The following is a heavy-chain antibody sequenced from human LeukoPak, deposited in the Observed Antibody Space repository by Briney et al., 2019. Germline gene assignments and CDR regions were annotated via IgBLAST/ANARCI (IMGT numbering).Heavy chain of an antibody. D-gene: IGHD3-3*01. J-gene: IGHJ5*01. CDR2: THQGGKT. CDR3: ARLPRIPLFGVAFKFGWIDS. V-gene: IGHV4-39*02. CDR1: GGSVTSKSYY. Sequence: SETLSLTCNVSGGSVTSKSYYWGWIRQSPNKRLEWIGNTHQGGKTYSNPSLKTRVTVSADASETHFSLRLTSVTAADTAVYYCARLPRIPLFGVAFKFGWIDSWGQGILVTVSS.